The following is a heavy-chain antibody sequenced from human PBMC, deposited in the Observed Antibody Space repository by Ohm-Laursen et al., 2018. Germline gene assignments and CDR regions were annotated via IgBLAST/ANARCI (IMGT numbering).Heavy chain of an antibody. D-gene: IGHD2-2*02. J-gene: IGHJ4*02. CDR2: IYTSRST. V-gene: IGHV4-4*07. Sequence: SETLSLTCTVSGGSISSYYWSWIRQPAGKGLEWIGRIYTSRSTNYNPSLKSRVTMSVDTSKNQFSLKLSSVTAADTAVYYCAREGYCSSTSCYTWDYWGQGTLVTVSS. CDR3: AREGYCSSTSCYTWDY. CDR1: GGSISSYY.